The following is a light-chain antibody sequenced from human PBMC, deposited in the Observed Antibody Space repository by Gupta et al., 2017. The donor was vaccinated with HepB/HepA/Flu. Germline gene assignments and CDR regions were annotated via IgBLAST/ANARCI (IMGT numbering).Light chain of an antibody. CDR2: DVD. Sequence: QSALPQPRSVSGSPAQSATISCTGTSSDVGSYNRVSWYQQHPNKAPKVMMYDVDERPSGVPDRFSGSKSGNTASLTISGLQADDEADYYCCSNAGNSYVFGTGTKITVL. CDR1: SSDVGSYNR. V-gene: IGLV2-11*01. J-gene: IGLJ1*01. CDR3: CSNAGNSYV.